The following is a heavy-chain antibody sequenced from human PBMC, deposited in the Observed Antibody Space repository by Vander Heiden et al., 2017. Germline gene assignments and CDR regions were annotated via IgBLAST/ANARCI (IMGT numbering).Heavy chain of an antibody. D-gene: IGHD6-19*01. V-gene: IGHV3-30*04. CDR3: ARDRRDSAWTPLGGYFDL. J-gene: IGHJ2*01. CDR1: GFTFSRSA. Sequence: QVQLVESGGGVVQPGRSLRLSCAASGFTFSRSAMHWVRQAPGKGLEWVAVISDAGTNKYYADSVKGRVTISRDNSKNTHYLQMNSLRAEDTAVYYCARDRRDSAWTPLGGYFDLWGRGTLVTVSS. CDR2: ISDAGTNK.